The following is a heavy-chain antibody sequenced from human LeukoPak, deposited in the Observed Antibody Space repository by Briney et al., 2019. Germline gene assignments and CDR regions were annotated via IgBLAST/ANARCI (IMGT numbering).Heavy chain of an antibody. D-gene: IGHD3-3*01. CDR2: IDSSSSTI. J-gene: IGHJ6*03. CDR1: GFPFITYN. CDR3: ARGGYYDFWSGYYYYYMDV. Sequence: GGSLRLSCAVSGFPFITYNMNWVRQAPGKGLEWVSYIDSSSSTIYYADSVKGRFTVSRDNAKNSLDLQMNSLRAEDTAVYYCARGGYYDFWSGYYYYYMDVWGKGTTVTVSS. V-gene: IGHV3-48*01.